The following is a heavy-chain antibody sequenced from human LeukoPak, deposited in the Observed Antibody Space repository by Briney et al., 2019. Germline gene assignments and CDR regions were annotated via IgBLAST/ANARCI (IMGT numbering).Heavy chain of an antibody. CDR3: AKDNGGNSYDAFDI. CDR1: RFTFSSYA. V-gene: IGHV3-23*01. CDR2: ISNSGDST. D-gene: IGHD4-23*01. J-gene: IGHJ3*02. Sequence: GGSLRLSCAASRFTFSSYAMSWVRQAPGKGLEWVSVISNSGDSTYYVDSVKGRFTISRDNSKNTVYLQMNSLRAEDTAVYYCAKDNGGNSYDAFDIWGQGTMVTVSS.